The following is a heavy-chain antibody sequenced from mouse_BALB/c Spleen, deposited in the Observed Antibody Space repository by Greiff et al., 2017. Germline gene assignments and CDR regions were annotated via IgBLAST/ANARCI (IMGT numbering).Heavy chain of an antibody. CDR3: ARNRDAYGSSFFDY. D-gene: IGHD1-1*01. CDR1: GYTFTDYA. J-gene: IGHJ2*01. V-gene: IGHV1-67*01. Sequence: VQLQQSGPELVRPGVSVKISCKGSGYTFTDYAMHWVKQSHAKSLEWIGVISTYYGNTNYNQKFKGKATMTVDKSSSTAYMELARLTSEDSAIYYCARNRDAYGSSFFDYWGQGTTLTVSS. CDR2: ISTYYGNT.